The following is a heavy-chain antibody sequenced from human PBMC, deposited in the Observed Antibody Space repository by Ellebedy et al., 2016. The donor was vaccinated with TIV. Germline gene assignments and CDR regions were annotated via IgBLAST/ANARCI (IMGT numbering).Heavy chain of an antibody. D-gene: IGHD3-22*01. Sequence: GESLKISXAASGFTFNNYAMSWVRQAPGKGLEWVSLISGSGVTTFNADSVKGRFTISRDNSKNTLFLLMNSLRAEDTAVYYCAKFGGFYYDSSEFYSPMDYWGQGTLVTVSS. CDR1: GFTFNNYA. CDR3: AKFGGFYYDSSEFYSPMDY. J-gene: IGHJ4*02. V-gene: IGHV3-23*01. CDR2: ISGSGVTT.